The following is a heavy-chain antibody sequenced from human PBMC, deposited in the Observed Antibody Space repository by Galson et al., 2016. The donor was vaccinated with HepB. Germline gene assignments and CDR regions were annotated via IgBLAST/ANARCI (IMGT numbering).Heavy chain of an antibody. J-gene: IGHJ4*02. D-gene: IGHD3-9*01. CDR3: ARANYNLLTGYYSGLDY. CDR2: IHPSGAYT. Sequence: SVKVSCKASDNTFSKDYIHWVRQAPGQGLQWLGTIHPSGAYTTYAQRFDGRVTMTRDTATNTVYMELRALTSKDTAVYYCARANYNLLTGYYSGLDYWGPGTLVSVSS. CDR1: DNTFSKDY. V-gene: IGHV1-46*01.